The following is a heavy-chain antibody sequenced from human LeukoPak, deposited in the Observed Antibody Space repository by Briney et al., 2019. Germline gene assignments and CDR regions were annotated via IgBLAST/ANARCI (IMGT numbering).Heavy chain of an antibody. CDR1: RGTFCSYA. CDR2: IILIIGAA. Sequence: VSSEPSRGTFCSYAISSGREDPRQRVGWRGGIILIIGAANSAQKFQGRVTITADRSTSTAYMELSSLRSEDTAVYYCARGHMVRGVISPYGLDVWGKGTTVTVSS. D-gene: IGHD3-10*01. J-gene: IGHJ6*04. CDR3: ARGHMVRGVISPYGLDV. V-gene: IGHV1-69*06.